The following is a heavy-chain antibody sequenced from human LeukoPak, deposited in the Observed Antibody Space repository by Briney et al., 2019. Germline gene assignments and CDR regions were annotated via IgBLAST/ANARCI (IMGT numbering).Heavy chain of an antibody. J-gene: IGHJ6*03. CDR3: GRDNNYKVDV. Sequence: PGGSLRFSCAASGFPFSNYWMLWVRQGPGEGLAWVSNINTDGSVTNYADSVKGRFSISRDNAKNTLYLQMNSLRAEDSAVYYCGRDNNYKVDVWGKGTTVTVS. CDR2: INTDGSVT. D-gene: IGHD5-24*01. V-gene: IGHV3-74*01. CDR1: GFPFSNYW.